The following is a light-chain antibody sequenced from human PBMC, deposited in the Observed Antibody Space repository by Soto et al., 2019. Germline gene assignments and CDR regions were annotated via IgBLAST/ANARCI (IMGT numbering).Light chain of an antibody. J-gene: IGKJ4*01. Sequence: EIVMTQSPTTLSVSPGERATLSCRASQSVSSSYLAWYQHKPGQAPRLLIYGASTRATGIPARFSGSGSGTEFSLTISSLLSEDFAVYYCQQYNDWPLTFGGGTKVEIK. V-gene: IGKV3-15*01. CDR1: QSVSSSY. CDR3: QQYNDWPLT. CDR2: GAS.